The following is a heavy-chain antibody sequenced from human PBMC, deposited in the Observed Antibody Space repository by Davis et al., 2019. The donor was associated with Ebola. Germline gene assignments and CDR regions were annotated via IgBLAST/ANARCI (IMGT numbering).Heavy chain of an antibody. V-gene: IGHV1-46*03. CDR2: INPSAGST. CDR3: ARRGYDTSGFLYYYGMDV. Sequence: ASVKVSCKASGYTFTNYYMHWVRQAPGHGLEWMGIINPSAGSTTYAPRFLGRVTMTRDTSTNTVYMELSSLKSEDTAVYYCARRGYDTSGFLYYYGMDVWGQGTTVTVSS. J-gene: IGHJ6*02. CDR1: GYTFTNYY. D-gene: IGHD3-22*01.